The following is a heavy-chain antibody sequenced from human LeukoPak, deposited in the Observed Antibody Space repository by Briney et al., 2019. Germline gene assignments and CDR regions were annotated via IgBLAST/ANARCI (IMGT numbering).Heavy chain of an antibody. Sequence: PSVKVSCKASGYAFTIYGISWVRQAPAQGLGWMGGISAYNGDTNYAQKLQGRVTMTTDTSTSTAYMQLRSLRSAHTAVYYCARENYCSSTSCLGGNWFDPWGQGTLVTVSS. CDR3: ARENYCSSTSCLGGNWFDP. CDR1: GYAFTIYG. D-gene: IGHD2-2*01. CDR2: ISAYNGDT. J-gene: IGHJ5*02. V-gene: IGHV1-18*01.